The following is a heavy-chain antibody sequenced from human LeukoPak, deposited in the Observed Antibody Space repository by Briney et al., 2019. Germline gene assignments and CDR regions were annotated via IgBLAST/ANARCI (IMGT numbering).Heavy chain of an antibody. CDR2: ISAKNGNR. J-gene: IGHJ4*02. CDR3: ARRIVGGHLGDY. Sequence: ASVKVSCRASGYTFTQYGMSWLRQAPGQGLEWMGWISAKNGNRDYAQKFQGRVTMTADTSTSTAYMELRSLSSDDTAMYYCARRIVGGHLGDYWGQGTLVTVSS. CDR1: GYTFTQYG. V-gene: IGHV1-18*01. D-gene: IGHD1-26*01.